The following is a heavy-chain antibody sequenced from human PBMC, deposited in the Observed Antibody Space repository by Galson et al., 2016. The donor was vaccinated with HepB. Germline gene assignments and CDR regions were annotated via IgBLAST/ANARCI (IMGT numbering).Heavy chain of an antibody. J-gene: IGHJ4*02. CDR1: GDSISIRGYY. CDR3: ARRTRQPNFDY. Sequence: SETLSLTCTVSGDSISIRGYYWAWIRQPPGKGLEWLGSIYYSGNTYNNPSLKTRVSMSVDTSKNHFSLELSSVTAADTAVNYCARRTRQPNFDYWGQGTPVSVSS. D-gene: IGHD1-14*01. CDR2: IYYSGNT. V-gene: IGHV4-39*02.